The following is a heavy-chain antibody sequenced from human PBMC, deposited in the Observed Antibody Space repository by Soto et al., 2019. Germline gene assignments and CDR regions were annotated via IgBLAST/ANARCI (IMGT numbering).Heavy chain of an antibody. J-gene: IGHJ4*02. CDR3: ARDDDLPDNGIEQ. CDR2: IVADGTGL. CDR1: GFRFSNYG. Sequence: QVQLLESGGGVVQPGRSLRLSCAASGFRFSNYGMHWVRQAPGKGLEWLAVIVADGTGLHYADSVRGRFTISRDNSKNTLYPQLNSLGADDTSIYFCARDDDLPDNGIEQWGKGTLVTVSS. V-gene: IGHV3-33*01. D-gene: IGHD1-1*01.